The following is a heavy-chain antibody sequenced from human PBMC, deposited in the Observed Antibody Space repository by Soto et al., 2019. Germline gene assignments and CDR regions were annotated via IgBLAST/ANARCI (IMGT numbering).Heavy chain of an antibody. CDR2: IGPNGSQT. J-gene: IGHJ4*02. CDR1: GFTFGSYA. D-gene: IGHD3-22*01. CDR3: AKLYYYDSTGFFRYFDY. Sequence: GGSLRLSCKVSGFTFGSYAMSWVRQAPGKGLEWVTIIGPNGSQTHYADSVKGRFTVSRDNFESTLFLQMNRLRVEDTAIYYCAKLYYYDSTGFFRYFDYWGQGTLVTVSS. V-gene: IGHV3-23*01.